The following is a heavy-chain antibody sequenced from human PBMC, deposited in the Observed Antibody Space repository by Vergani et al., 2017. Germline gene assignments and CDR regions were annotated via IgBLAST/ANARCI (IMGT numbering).Heavy chain of an antibody. V-gene: IGHV1-69*06. CDR3: ARRYCSGGSCYFYRFDY. CDR1: GGTFSSYA. D-gene: IGHD2-15*01. CDR2: IIPIFGNT. Sequence: QVQLVQSGAEVKKPGSSVKVSCKASGGTFSSYAISWVRQAPGQGLEWMGGIIPIFGNTNYAQKLQGRVTMTTDTSTSTAYMELRSLRSDDTAVYYCARRYCSGGSCYFYRFDYWGQGTLVTVSS. J-gene: IGHJ4*02.